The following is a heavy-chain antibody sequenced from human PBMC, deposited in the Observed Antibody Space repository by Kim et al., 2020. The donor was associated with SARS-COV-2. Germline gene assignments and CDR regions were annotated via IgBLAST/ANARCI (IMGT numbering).Heavy chain of an antibody. J-gene: IGHJ3*02. Sequence: GESLKISCKGSRNSFSNYWIGCLRQMLGKGLAWMGIIYPGDSDTRYSPSFQGHVTMSVDKSVSTAYLPWSSLRASESAMYYCATPRSCYDLCPGAFEIWGKATMVIVSS. CDR1: RNSFSNYW. CDR3: ATPRSCYDLCPGAFEI. D-gene: IGHD3-3*01. V-gene: IGHV5-51*01. CDR2: IYPGDSDT.